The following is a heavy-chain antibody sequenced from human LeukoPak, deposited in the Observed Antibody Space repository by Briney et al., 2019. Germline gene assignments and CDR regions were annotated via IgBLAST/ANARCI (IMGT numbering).Heavy chain of an antibody. CDR3: ARHAYYYYYMDV. V-gene: IGHV4-39*01. J-gene: IGHJ6*03. CDR1: GGSFSGYY. Sequence: SETLSLTCAVYGGSFSGYYWGWIRQPPGKGLEWIGSIYYSGSTYYNPSLKSRVTISVDTSKNQFSLKLNSVTAADTAVYYCARHAYYYYYMDVWGKGTTVTIS. CDR2: IYYSGST.